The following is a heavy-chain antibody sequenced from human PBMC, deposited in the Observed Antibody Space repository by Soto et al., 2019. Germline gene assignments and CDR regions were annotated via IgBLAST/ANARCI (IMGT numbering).Heavy chain of an antibody. V-gene: IGHV3-23*01. CDR3: AKDRLGGGLDY. CDR1: GFIFSNYA. Sequence: EVQLLQSGGGLVQPGGSLRLSCAASGFIFSNYAMNWVRQAPGKGLEWVSIVTSRGDTTYYADSVKGRFTISRDHSKNTLYLPVQSLSAEDTAVYYWAKDRLGGGLDYWGQGTLVSVSS. CDR2: VTSRGDTT. D-gene: IGHD2-15*01. J-gene: IGHJ4*02.